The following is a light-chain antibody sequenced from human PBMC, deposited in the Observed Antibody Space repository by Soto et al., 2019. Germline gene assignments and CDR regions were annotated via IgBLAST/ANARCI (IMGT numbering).Light chain of an antibody. J-gene: IGKJ2*01. V-gene: IGKV3-20*01. CDR2: GAS. Sequence: EIVLTQSPGTLSLSPGEGATLSCRASQSIRSNYLAWYQQKPGLAPRLLIYGASSRATGIPDRFSGGGSGTDFTLTISRLEPEDFAVYYCQQYAGSPYTFGQGTKLEI. CDR3: QQYAGSPYT. CDR1: QSIRSNY.